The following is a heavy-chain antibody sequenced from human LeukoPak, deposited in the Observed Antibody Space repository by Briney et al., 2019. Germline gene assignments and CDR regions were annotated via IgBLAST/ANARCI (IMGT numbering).Heavy chain of an antibody. D-gene: IGHD6-13*01. Sequence: SETLSLPCTVSSDSISSGYYWGWIRQPPGKGLEGIGSIDHSGSTFYNPSLKSRVTISVDTCQNQFFLKLSSLTAADTAVDYCARVRRRIAAASTKAGEYFQHWGQGTLVTVSS. J-gene: IGHJ1*01. CDR2: IDHSGST. CDR3: ARVRRRIAAASTKAGEYFQH. V-gene: IGHV4-38-2*02. CDR1: SDSISSGYY.